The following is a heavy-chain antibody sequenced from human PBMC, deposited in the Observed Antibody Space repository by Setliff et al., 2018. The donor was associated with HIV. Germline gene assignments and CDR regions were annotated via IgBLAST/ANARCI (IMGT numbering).Heavy chain of an antibody. J-gene: IGHJ6*03. Sequence: GGSLRLSCAASGFIFRSLTMHWVRQAPGKGLEWVALISGDESQKLYADSVRDRFIISRDNSQSTVSLQMNSLRADDTAVYYCVRVAYEYIYGYNNYYYMDVWGKGTTVTVSS. CDR2: ISGDESQK. CDR3: VRVAYEYIYGYNNYYYMDV. V-gene: IGHV3-30-3*01. D-gene: IGHD5-18*01. CDR1: GFIFRSLT.